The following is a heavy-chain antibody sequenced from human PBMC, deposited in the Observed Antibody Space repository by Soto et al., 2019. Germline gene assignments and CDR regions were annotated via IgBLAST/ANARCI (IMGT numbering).Heavy chain of an antibody. CDR2: ISDGGGRT. V-gene: IGHV3-23*01. J-gene: IGHJ4*02. CDR3: AKDAPRWD. Sequence: EVQLLESGGGLVQPGESLRLSCAASGFTFNIYAMSWVRQAPGKGLEWVSGISDGGGRTYYADSVKGRFTISRDNSKNTLYLQMNSLRAEDTAIYYCAKDAPRWDWGQGTLVTVSS. CDR1: GFTFNIYA.